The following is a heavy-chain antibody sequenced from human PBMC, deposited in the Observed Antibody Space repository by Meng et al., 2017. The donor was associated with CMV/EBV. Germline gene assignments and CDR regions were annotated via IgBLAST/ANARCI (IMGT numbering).Heavy chain of an antibody. V-gene: IGHV4-39*01. J-gene: IGHJ5*02. CDR2: IYYSGSN. CDR1: GGSISSSIYY. Sequence: VTCTVSGGSISSSIYYWSGIRQPPGRGLEWIRSIYYSGSNYYNPSLKSRVTISVDTSKNQFSLKLSSVAAADTAVYYCARQVSWFDPWGQGTLVTVSS. CDR3: ARQVSWFDP.